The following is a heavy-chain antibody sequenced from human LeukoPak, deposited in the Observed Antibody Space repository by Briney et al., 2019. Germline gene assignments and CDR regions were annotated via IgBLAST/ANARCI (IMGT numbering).Heavy chain of an antibody. D-gene: IGHD3-3*01. V-gene: IGHV3-30-3*01. CDR2: ISYDGSNK. J-gene: IGHJ5*02. CDR1: GFTFSSYA. CDR3: ARSEEITIFGVVIIGEMKFDP. Sequence: PGGSLRLSCAASGFTFSSYAMHWVRQAPGKGLEWVAVISYDGSNKYYADSVKGRFTISRDNSKNTLYLQMNSLRAEDTAVYYCARSEEITIFGVVIIGEMKFDPWGQGTLVTVSS.